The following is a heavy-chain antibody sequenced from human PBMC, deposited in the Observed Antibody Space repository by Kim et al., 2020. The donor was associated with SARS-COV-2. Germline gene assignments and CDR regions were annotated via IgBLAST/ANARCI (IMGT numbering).Heavy chain of an antibody. CDR3: ARVPYSSSWYSGASYYYYYGMDV. J-gene: IGHJ6*02. CDR2: IYYSGST. Sequence: SETLSLTCTVSGGSISSYYWSWIRQPPGKGLEWIGYIYYSGSTNYNPSLKSRVTISVDTSKNQFSLKLSSVTAADTAVYYCARVPYSSSWYSGASYYYYYGMDVWGQGTTVTVSS. CDR1: GGSISSYY. D-gene: IGHD6-13*01. V-gene: IGHV4-59*13.